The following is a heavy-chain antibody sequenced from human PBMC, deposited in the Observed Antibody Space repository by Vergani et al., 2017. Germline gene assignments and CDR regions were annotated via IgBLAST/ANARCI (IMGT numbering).Heavy chain of an antibody. V-gene: IGHV4-59*01. CDR2: IYYSGST. D-gene: IGHD3-9*01. CDR3: AREGGNFDWLLEGFDP. J-gene: IGHJ5*02. CDR1: GGSISSYH. Sequence: QVQLQESGPGLVKPSETLSLTCTVSGGSISSYHWRWIRQPPGQGLEWIGYIYYSGSTNYNPSLKSLVTRSVDTSKNQFSLKLSSVTAADTAVYYCAREGGNFDWLLEGFDPWGQGTLVTVSS.